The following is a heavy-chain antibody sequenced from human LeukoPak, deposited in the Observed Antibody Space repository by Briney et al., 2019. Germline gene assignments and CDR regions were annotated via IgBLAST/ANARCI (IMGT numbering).Heavy chain of an antibody. V-gene: IGHV4-4*07. CDR3: ARVPGGALNWFDP. D-gene: IGHD1-1*01. J-gene: IGHJ5*02. Sequence: PSETLSLTCTVSGGTISSYYWTWIRQPAGKGLEWIGRIYTSGSTNYNPSLKSRVSMSVDTSKNQFSLKLTSVTAADTAVYYCARVPGGALNWFDPWGQGTLVTVSS. CDR1: GGTISSYY. CDR2: IYTSGST.